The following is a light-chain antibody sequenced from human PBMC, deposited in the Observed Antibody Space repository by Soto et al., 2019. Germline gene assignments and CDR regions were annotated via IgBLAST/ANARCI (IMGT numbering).Light chain of an antibody. J-gene: IGLJ2*01. Sequence: QYALTQPVSVSGSPGQSITISCTGTISDVGGYNFVSWYQQHPGNAPKLIIYDVKNRPSGVSSRFSGSKSGNTASLTISELEAEDEADYHCSSYTSSGNVVFGGGTKLTVL. CDR2: DVK. CDR1: ISDVGGYNF. CDR3: SSYTSSGNVV. V-gene: IGLV2-14*03.